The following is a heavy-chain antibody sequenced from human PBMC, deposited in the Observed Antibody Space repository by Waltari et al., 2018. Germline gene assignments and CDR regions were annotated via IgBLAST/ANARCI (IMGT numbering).Heavy chain of an antibody. D-gene: IGHD6-25*01. V-gene: IGHV1-69*10. CDR3: ARGLIAAGGRYFDY. CDR2: IIPILGIA. J-gene: IGHJ4*02. CDR1: GGTFSSYA. Sequence: QVQLVQSGAEVKKPGSSVKVSCKASGGTFSSYAISWVRQAPGQGLEWMGGIIPILGIANYAQKFQGRFTITADKSTSTAYMELSSLRSEDTAVYYCARGLIAAGGRYFDYWGQGTLVTVSS.